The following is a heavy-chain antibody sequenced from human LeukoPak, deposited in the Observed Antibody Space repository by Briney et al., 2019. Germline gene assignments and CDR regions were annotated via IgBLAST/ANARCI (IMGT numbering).Heavy chain of an antibody. CDR3: ARELSDGDTVGGY. Sequence: GASVKVSCKASGYTFTGYYMHWVRQATGQGLEWMGWMNPNSGNTGYAQKFQGRVTMTRNTSISTAYMELSSLRSEDTAVYYCARELSDGDTVGGYWGQGTLVTVSS. CDR2: MNPNSGNT. D-gene: IGHD4-23*01. V-gene: IGHV1-8*02. CDR1: GYTFTGYY. J-gene: IGHJ4*02.